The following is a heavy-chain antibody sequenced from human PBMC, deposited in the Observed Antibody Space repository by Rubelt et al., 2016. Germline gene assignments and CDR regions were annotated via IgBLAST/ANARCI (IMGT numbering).Heavy chain of an antibody. D-gene: IGHD6-19*01. CDR3: ARNKIGSGWYDY. CDR2: ISAYNGNT. V-gene: IGHV1-18*01. J-gene: IGHJ4*02. CDR1: GYTFTSYG. Sequence: QVQLVQSGAEVKKPGASVKVSCKASGYTFTSYGISWVRQAPGQGLEWMGWISAYNGNTNYAQKFQGRVTLTTDTSTSTVYIELRSLRSDDTAVYYCARNKIGSGWYDYWGQGTLVTVSS.